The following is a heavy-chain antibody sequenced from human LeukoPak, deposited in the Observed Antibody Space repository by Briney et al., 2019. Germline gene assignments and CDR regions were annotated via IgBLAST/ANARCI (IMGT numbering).Heavy chain of an antibody. J-gene: IGHJ3*02. V-gene: IGHV4-34*01. CDR3: ARDLTYYYDSSQDAFDI. CDR1: GGSFSGYY. D-gene: IGHD3-22*01. Sequence: SETLTLTCAVYGGSFSGYYWSWIRQPPGKGLEWIGDINHSGSTNYNPSLKSRVTISVDTSKNQFSLKLSSVTAADTAVYYCARDLTYYYDSSQDAFDIWGQGTMVTVSS. CDR2: INHSGST.